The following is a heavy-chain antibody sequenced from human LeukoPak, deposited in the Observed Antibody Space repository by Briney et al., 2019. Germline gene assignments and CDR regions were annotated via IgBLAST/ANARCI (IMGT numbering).Heavy chain of an antibody. D-gene: IGHD6-19*01. J-gene: IGHJ5*02. V-gene: IGHV1-46*01. Sequence: ASVKVSCKASGYTFTSYYMHWVRQAPGQGLEWMRIINPSGGSTSYAQKFQGRVTMTRDTSTSTVYMELSSLRSEDTAVYYCARTGDSSGWYAWFDPWGQGTLVTVSS. CDR2: INPSGGST. CDR3: ARTGDSSGWYAWFDP. CDR1: GYTFTSYY.